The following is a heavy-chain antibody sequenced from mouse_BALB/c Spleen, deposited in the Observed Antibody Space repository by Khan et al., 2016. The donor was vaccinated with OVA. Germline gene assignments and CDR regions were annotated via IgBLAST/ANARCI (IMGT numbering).Heavy chain of an antibody. CDR1: GYTFTDYV. V-gene: IGHV1-81*01. J-gene: IGHJ2*01. CDR2: IYPGSGST. CDR3: ARSYYGSSYFDY. D-gene: IGHD1-1*01. Sequence: QVQLQQSGPELVKPGASVKMSCKASGYTFTDYVISWVKQRTGQGLEWIGEIYPGSGSTYYNEKFKGKATLTADKSSNTAYIQLSSLTSEDSAVYFCARSYYGSSYFDYWGQGTTLTVSS.